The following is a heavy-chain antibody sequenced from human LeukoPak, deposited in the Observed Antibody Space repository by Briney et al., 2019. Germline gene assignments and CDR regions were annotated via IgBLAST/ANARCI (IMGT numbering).Heavy chain of an antibody. J-gene: IGHJ3*02. Sequence: ASVKVSCKASGGTFSSYATSWVRQAPGQGLEWMGGIIPIFGTANYAQKFQGRVTITADESTSTAYMELSSLRSEDTAVYYCARDLGGELYAFDIWGQGTMVTVSS. CDR1: GGTFSSYA. D-gene: IGHD3-16*01. CDR3: ARDLGGELYAFDI. CDR2: IIPIFGTA. V-gene: IGHV1-69*13.